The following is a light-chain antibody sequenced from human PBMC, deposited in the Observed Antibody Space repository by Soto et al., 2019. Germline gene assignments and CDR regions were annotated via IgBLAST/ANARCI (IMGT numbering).Light chain of an antibody. CDR1: QSVSSY. Sequence: EIVLTQSPATLSLSPGERATLSCRASQSVSSYLAWYQQKPGQAPRLLIYDASNRATGIPARFSGSGSGTDFILTISSLCSLSFAAYCCQQPSNSPPYTFGQGTNLEIK. J-gene: IGKJ2*01. CDR3: QQPSNSPPYT. CDR2: DAS. V-gene: IGKV3-11*01.